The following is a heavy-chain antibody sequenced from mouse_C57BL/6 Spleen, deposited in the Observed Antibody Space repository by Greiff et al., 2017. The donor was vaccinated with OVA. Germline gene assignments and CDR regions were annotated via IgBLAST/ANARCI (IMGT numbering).Heavy chain of an antibody. Sequence: VQLQQSGAELVRPGASVTLSCKASGYTFTDYDMHWVKQRPVHGLAWIGAIDPETGGTAYNQKFKGKAILTADKSSSTAYMELRSLTSEDSAVYYYTREGGSSYDWYFEVWGTGTTVTVSS. CDR2: IDPETGGT. CDR1: GYTFTDYD. CDR3: TREGGSSYDWYFEV. V-gene: IGHV1-15*01. D-gene: IGHD1-1*01. J-gene: IGHJ1*03.